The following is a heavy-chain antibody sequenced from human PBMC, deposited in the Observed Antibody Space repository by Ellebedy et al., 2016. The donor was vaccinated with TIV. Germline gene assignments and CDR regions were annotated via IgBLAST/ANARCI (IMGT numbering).Heavy chain of an antibody. Sequence: MPSETLSLTCSVSAGSISSYYWSWIRRPPGKGLEWIGYVYYSGSTNYNPSLKSRVTISVDTSKNQISLKLSSVTAADTAVYYCARASGHYNILTGSYSKYNFDYWGQGILVTVSS. CDR2: VYYSGST. J-gene: IGHJ4*02. CDR1: AGSISSYY. V-gene: IGHV4-59*01. D-gene: IGHD3-9*01. CDR3: ARASGHYNILTGSYSKYNFDY.